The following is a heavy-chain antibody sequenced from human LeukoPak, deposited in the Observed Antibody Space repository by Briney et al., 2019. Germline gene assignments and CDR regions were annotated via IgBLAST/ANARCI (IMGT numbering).Heavy chain of an antibody. J-gene: IGHJ4*02. CDR1: GFTFSNYG. CDR2: IRFDESRT. D-gene: IGHD6-19*01. V-gene: IGHV3-30*02. CDR3: AKALVLTVAGTYYVDH. Sequence: PGGSLRLSCAASGFTFSNYGMHWVRQAPGKGLVWVAFIRFDESRTFYGDSVKGRFIISRDNSENTLFLHMHSLRPEDTAVYYCAKALVLTVAGTYYVDHWGQGTLVTVSS.